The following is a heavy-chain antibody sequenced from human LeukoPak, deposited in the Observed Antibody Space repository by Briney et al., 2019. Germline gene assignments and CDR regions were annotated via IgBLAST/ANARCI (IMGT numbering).Heavy chain of an antibody. J-gene: IGHJ5*02. V-gene: IGHV4-34*01. Sequence: SETLSLTCAVYGGSFSGYYWSWIRQPPGKGLEWIGEINHSGSTNYNPSLKSRVTISVDTSKNQFSLKLSSVTAADTAVYYCARDIVVVPATSWGGNWFDPWGQGTLVTVSS. CDR2: INHSGST. D-gene: IGHD2-2*01. CDR3: ARDIVVVPATSWGGNWFDP. CDR1: GGSFSGYY.